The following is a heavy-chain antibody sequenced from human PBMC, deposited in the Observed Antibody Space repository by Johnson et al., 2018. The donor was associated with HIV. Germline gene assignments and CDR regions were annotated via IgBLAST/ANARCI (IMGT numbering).Heavy chain of an antibody. D-gene: IGHD3-22*01. V-gene: IGHV3-20*04. CDR2: INWNGGST. CDR3: AKDRAEVVVVHDALDM. J-gene: IGHJ3*02. Sequence: MLLVESGGGVVRPGGSLRLSCAASGFTFDDCGMSWVRQGPGKGLEWVSGINWNGGSTGYADSVKGRFTISRDNAKNSLYLQMNSLRDEDPAVYYCAKDRAEVVVVHDALDMWGQGTMVTVSS. CDR1: GFTFDDCG.